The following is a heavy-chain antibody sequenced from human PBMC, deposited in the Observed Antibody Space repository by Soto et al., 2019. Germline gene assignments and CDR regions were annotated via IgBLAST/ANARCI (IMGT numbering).Heavy chain of an antibody. CDR1: GGSISSYY. CDR3: ARHEGGASAALTS. V-gene: IGHV4-59*08. CDR2: IYYSGRT. J-gene: IGHJ5*02. Sequence: QVQLQESGPGLVKASDTLSLTCTVSGGSISSYYWSWIRQPPGKGLEWIGFIYYSGRTNYNPSLKSSVSISVDTSMNQFSVKLSSVTAADTAVYYCARHEGGASAALTSWGQGTLITVSS. D-gene: IGHD2-2*01.